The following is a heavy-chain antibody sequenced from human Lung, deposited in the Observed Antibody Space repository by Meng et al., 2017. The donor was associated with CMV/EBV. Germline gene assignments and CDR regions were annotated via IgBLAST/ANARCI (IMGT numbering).Heavy chain of an antibody. CDR3: SRGGPGMRFVEWFSFDF. J-gene: IGHJ4*02. CDR1: TVTDYA. Sequence: TVTDYAIHGVRQAPGRGMEWMAVISYEGNNKYYADAMKGRFTISRDNSKNTLFLQMNTLRPEDTAIYYCSRGGPGMRFVEWFSFDFWGKGALVTVSS. V-gene: IGHV3-30-3*01. CDR2: ISYEGNNK. D-gene: IGHD3-3*01.